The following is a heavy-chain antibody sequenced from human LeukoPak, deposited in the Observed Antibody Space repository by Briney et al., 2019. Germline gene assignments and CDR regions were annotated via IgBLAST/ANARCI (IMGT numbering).Heavy chain of an antibody. CDR2: ISDSGSSK. Sequence: PGGSLRLSCSASGFPFSSYAMHWVRQAPGKGLEYVSAISDSGSSKYYADSVKGRFTISRDNSKNTLYLQMSSLRAEDTAVYVCVRGYTFGPYGVDVWGQGTTVTVSS. D-gene: IGHD5-18*01. V-gene: IGHV3-64D*09. CDR1: GFPFSSYA. J-gene: IGHJ6*02. CDR3: VRGYTFGPYGVDV.